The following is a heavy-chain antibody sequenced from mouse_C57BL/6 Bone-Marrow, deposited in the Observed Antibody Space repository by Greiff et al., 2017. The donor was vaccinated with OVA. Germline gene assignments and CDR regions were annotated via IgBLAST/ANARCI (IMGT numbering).Heavy chain of an antibody. V-gene: IGHV1-76*01. Sequence: QVQLKESGAELVRPGASVKLSCKASGYTFTDYYINWVKQRPGQGLEWIARIYPGSGNTYYNEKFKGKATLTAEKSSSTAYMQLSSLTSEDSAVYFCARYDQGAYWGQGTLVTVSA. D-gene: IGHD2-3*01. CDR2: IYPGSGNT. CDR1: GYTFTDYY. CDR3: ARYDQGAY. J-gene: IGHJ3*01.